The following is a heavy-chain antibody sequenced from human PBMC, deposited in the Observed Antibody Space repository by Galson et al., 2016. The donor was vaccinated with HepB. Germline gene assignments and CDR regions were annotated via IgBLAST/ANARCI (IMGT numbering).Heavy chain of an antibody. CDR1: GYNLNNYG. J-gene: IGHJ3*02. D-gene: IGHD4-23*01. CDR3: ARDFCDPGNSRWDAVFDI. CDR2: ISTYNGNT. Sequence: SVKVSCKASGYNLNNYGISWVRQAPGQGLEWMGWISTYNGNTNYAQKFQGRVTMTTDTSTTTVYMELRSLRSDDTAVYYCARDFCDPGNSRWDAVFDIWGQGTMLTVSS. V-gene: IGHV1-18*01.